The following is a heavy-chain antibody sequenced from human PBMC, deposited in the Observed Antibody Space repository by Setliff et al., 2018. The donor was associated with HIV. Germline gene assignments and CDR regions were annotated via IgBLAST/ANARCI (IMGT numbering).Heavy chain of an antibody. CDR1: GYSFINYG. J-gene: IGHJ5*02. V-gene: IGHV1-18*01. D-gene: IGHD1-26*01. Sequence: ASVKVSCKASGYSFINYGISWVRQAPGQWLEWMGWISAYNGNTDYAPRLLGRVTMTTDTSTSTAYMELRSLSSDDTAVCYCARARLQGIVTAVGPRDNCLDPWGQGTRVTVSS. CDR2: ISAYNGNT. CDR3: ARARLQGIVTAVGPRDNCLDP.